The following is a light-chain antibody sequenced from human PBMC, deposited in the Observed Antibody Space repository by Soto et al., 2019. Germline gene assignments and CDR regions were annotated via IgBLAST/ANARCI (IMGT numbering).Light chain of an antibody. Sequence: QSVLIQPPSVSGTPGQRVTITCSGGRSNIGANSDVHWYQQLAGAAPKLLIYGTSNRPSGVSDRFSGSKSGTSASLAITGLQAEDEADYYCQSYDNSLSGFYVFGTGTKVTVL. CDR2: GTS. CDR1: RSNIGANSD. J-gene: IGLJ1*01. V-gene: IGLV1-40*01. CDR3: QSYDNSLSGFYV.